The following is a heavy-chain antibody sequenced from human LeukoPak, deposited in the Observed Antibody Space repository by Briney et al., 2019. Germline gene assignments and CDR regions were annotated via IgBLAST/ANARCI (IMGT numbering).Heavy chain of an antibody. J-gene: IGHJ4*02. D-gene: IGHD2-15*01. Sequence: GGSLRLSCAASGVTFSSFAMHWVRQAPGKGLEWVAVISYHGRDTYYADSVKGRFTISRDNSKNTLYLQLSSLGAEDTAVYYCAAQPCSVGRCYLDYWGQGTLVTVSS. V-gene: IGHV3-30*04. CDR1: GVTFSSFA. CDR3: AAQPCSVGRCYLDY. CDR2: ISYHGRDT.